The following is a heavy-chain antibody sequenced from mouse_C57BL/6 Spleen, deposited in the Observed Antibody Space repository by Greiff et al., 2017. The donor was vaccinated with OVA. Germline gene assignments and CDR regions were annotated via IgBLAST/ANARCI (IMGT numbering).Heavy chain of an antibody. V-gene: IGHV1-76*01. D-gene: IGHD3-2*02. CDR2: IYPGSGNT. CDR3: ARGGAQASYYVDY. Sequence: QVQLQQSGAELVRPGASVKLSCKASGYTFTDYYINWVKQRPGQGLEWIARIYPGSGNTYYNEKFKGKATLTAEKSSSTAYMQLSSLTSEDSAVYFCARGGAQASYYVDYWGQGTTLTVSS. J-gene: IGHJ2*01. CDR1: GYTFTDYY.